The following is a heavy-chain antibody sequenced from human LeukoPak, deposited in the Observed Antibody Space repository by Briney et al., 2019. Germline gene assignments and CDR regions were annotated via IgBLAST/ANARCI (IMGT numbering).Heavy chain of an antibody. J-gene: IGHJ4*02. CDR3: ARGLYYYDSNGRTPYDF. CDR2: MNPNSGDT. V-gene: IGHV1-8*01. CDR1: GYIFISYD. Sequence: ASVKVSCKASGYIFISYDINWVRQAPAQGLEWMGLMNPNSGDTGYAQKFQGRVSMTRDTSISTAYMELSGLRSEDTAVYYCARGLYYYDSNGRTPYDFWGQGTLVTVSS. D-gene: IGHD3-22*01.